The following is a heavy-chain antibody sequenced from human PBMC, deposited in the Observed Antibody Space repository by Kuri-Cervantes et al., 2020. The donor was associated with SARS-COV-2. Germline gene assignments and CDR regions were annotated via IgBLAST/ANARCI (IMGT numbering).Heavy chain of an antibody. D-gene: IGHD3-10*01. J-gene: IGHJ4*02. CDR3: ATDRDGFHDF. CDR1: EFTFRNYA. Sequence: GGSLRLSCAASEFTFRNYAMHWVRQAPGKGLEWVAVISYDGKKKRCMASGKGRFTISRDNSQNTLYLQMQSLRSEDTGMYYCATDRDGFHDFWGQGTLVTVSS. V-gene: IGHV3-30*03. CDR2: ISYDGKKK.